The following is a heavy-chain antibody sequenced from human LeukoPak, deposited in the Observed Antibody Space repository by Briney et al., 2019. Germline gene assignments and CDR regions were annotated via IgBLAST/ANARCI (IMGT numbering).Heavy chain of an antibody. Sequence: SETLSLTCTVSGGFISSYYWTWIRQPAGKGLEWIGRIFTSGSTNYNPSLMSRVTMSVGTSKSQFSLKLRSVTAADTAVYYCARGDGSTMVRGVSRYGWLDPWGQGTLVSVSS. CDR3: ARGDGSTMVRGVSRYGWLDP. D-gene: IGHD3-10*01. V-gene: IGHV4-4*07. CDR1: GGFISSYY. J-gene: IGHJ5*02. CDR2: IFTSGST.